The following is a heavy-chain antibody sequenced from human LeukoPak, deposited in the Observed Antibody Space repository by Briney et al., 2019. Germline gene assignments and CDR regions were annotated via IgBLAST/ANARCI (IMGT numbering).Heavy chain of an antibody. J-gene: IGHJ1*01. CDR1: GFTFSNYA. D-gene: IGHD6-13*01. V-gene: IGHV3-23*01. Sequence: GGSLRLSCAASGFTFSNYAMSWARQAPGKGLEWVSVISGSGGSTYYADSVKGRFTISRDNSKNTLYLQMNSLRAEDTAVYYCAKDPTLPGTAEYFQHWGQGTLVTVSS. CDR2: ISGSGGST. CDR3: AKDPTLPGTAEYFQH.